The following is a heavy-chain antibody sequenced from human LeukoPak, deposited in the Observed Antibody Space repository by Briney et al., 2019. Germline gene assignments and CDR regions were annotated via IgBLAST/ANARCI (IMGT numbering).Heavy chain of an antibody. J-gene: IGHJ4*02. D-gene: IGHD3-3*01. V-gene: IGHV3-23*01. CDR1: GFTFSSHA. CDR2: IGGLGSST. Sequence: GGSLRPSCAASGFTFSSHAMAWVRQAPGKGLEWVSAIGGLGSSTYYGDSVKGRFTISRDNSKNTVYLQMDSLRVEDTAVYYCARDPGVVAFHYFDFWGQGTLITVSS. CDR3: ARDPGVVAFHYFDF.